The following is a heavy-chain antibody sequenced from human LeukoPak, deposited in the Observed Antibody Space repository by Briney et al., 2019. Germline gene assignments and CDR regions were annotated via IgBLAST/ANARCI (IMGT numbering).Heavy chain of an antibody. CDR2: TIDRTGAL. Sequence: GGSLRLSCAASGFTFTTYTMNWVRQSPGKGLEWVSTIDRTGALHFADSVKGRFTISRDSAKKSLYLQMNSLRAEDTAVYYCVRDAPYSHFDSWGQGTLVTVSS. CDR1: GFTFTTYT. J-gene: IGHJ4*02. CDR3: VRDAPYSHFDS. D-gene: IGHD4-11*01. V-gene: IGHV3-48*01.